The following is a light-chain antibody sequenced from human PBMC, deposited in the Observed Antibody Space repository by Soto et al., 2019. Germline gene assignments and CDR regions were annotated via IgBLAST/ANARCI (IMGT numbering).Light chain of an antibody. Sequence: EIVLTPSPATLSLSPWEIATLSCRASQSISLSLAWYQHKPGQAPRLLIYDASKRATGIPARFSGSGSGTDFTLSISSLEPEDFAVYYCQQRTDWPPWTFGQGTKVDI. CDR1: QSISLS. V-gene: IGKV3-11*01. CDR3: QQRTDWPPWT. J-gene: IGKJ1*01. CDR2: DAS.